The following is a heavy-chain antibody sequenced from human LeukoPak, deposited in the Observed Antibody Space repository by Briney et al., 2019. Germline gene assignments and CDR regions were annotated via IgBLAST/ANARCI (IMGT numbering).Heavy chain of an antibody. CDR2: ISAYNGNT. J-gene: IGHJ3*02. D-gene: IGHD1-26*01. CDR3: ARDWEILRGPDAFDI. V-gene: IGHV1-18*01. Sequence: GASVKVSCKASGYTFTSYGISWVRQAPGQGLEWMGWISAYNGNTNYAQKLQGRVTMTTDTSTSTAYMELRSLRSDDTAVYYCARDWEILRGPDAFDIWGQGTMVTVSS. CDR1: GYTFTSYG.